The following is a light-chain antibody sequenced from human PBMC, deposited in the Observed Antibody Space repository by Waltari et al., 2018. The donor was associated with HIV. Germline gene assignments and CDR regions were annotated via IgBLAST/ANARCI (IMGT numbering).Light chain of an antibody. V-gene: IGKV3-20*01. Sequence: EIVLTQSPGTLSLSPGERATLSCRATQSVGTTYLAWYQQRPGQSPRLLIYGASSRAAGIPDRFSGSGSGTDFTLTISRLEPEDFAVYFCQQYRSKPHTFGQGTRLEI. CDR3: QQYRSKPHT. CDR1: QSVGTTY. CDR2: GAS. J-gene: IGKJ2*01.